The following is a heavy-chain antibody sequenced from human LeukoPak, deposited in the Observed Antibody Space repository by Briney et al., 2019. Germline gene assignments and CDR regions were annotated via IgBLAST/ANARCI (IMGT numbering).Heavy chain of an antibody. J-gene: IGHJ4*02. D-gene: IGHD6-19*01. CDR1: GFTFDDYA. V-gene: IGHV3-9*01. Sequence: SLRLSCAASGFTFDDYAMHWVRQAPGKGLEWVSGISWNSGSIGYADSVKGRFTISRDNAKNSLYLQMNSLRAEDTALYYCAKDSARAVFDYWGQGTLVTVSS. CDR2: ISWNSGSI. CDR3: AKDSARAVFDY.